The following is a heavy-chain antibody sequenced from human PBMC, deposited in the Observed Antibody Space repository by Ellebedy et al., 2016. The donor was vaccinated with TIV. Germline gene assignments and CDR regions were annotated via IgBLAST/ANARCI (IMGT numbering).Heavy chain of an antibody. CDR1: GFTFSSSS. V-gene: IGHV3-23*01. D-gene: IGHD6-6*01. CDR3: AKDWRQLALGLVDWFNP. J-gene: IGHJ5*02. CDR2: ISGSGGST. Sequence: GESLKISXAASGFTFSSSSMSWFRQAPGKGLEWVSAISGSGGSTYYADSVKGRFTISRDNSKNTLYLQMNSLRAEDTAVYYCAKDWRQLALGLVDWFNPWGHGTLVTVSS.